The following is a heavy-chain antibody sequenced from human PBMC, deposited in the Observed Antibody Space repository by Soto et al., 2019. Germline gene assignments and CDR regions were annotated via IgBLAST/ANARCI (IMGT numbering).Heavy chain of an antibody. CDR2: IGGSGITT. Sequence: HPGGSLRLSCTASGLTFSNYGMTWVRQAPGKGLEWVSTIGGSGITTYYADSVKGRFTISRDNSGNTLNLQMNSLRADDTAVYHCARVQMLYGISKIAGWFDSWGQGTLVTVSS. CDR3: ARVQMLYGISKIAGWFDS. CDR1: GLTFSNYG. V-gene: IGHV3-23*01. J-gene: IGHJ5*01. D-gene: IGHD2-2*02.